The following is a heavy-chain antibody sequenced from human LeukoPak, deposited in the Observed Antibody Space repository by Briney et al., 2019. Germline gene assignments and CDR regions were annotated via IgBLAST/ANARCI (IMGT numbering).Heavy chain of an antibody. V-gene: IGHV4-39*01. Sequence: SETLSLTCTVSGGSISSRSYYWGWIRQPPGKGLEWIGSIYYSGSTYYNPSLKSRVTISVDTSKNQFSLKLSSVTAADTAVYYCASTTVYYGSGSYTYGMDVWGQGTTVTVSS. CDR1: GGSISSRSYY. CDR2: IYYSGST. D-gene: IGHD3-10*01. CDR3: ASTTVYYGSGSYTYGMDV. J-gene: IGHJ6*02.